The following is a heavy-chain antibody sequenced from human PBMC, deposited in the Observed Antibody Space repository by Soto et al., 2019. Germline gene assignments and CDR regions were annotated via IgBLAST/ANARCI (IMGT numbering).Heavy chain of an antibody. J-gene: IGHJ4*02. CDR2: ISGSGGST. CDR3: ADLAAAGTEGDY. Sequence: GGSLRLSCAASGFTFSSYAMSWVRQAPGKGLEWVSAISGSGGSTYYADSVKGRFTISRDNSKNTLYLQMNSLRDEDTAVYYCADLAAAGTEGDYWGQGTLVTVSS. D-gene: IGHD6-13*01. CDR1: GFTFSSYA. V-gene: IGHV3-23*01.